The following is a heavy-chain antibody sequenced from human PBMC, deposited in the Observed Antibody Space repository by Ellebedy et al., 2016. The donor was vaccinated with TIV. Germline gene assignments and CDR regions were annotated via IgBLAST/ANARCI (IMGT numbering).Heavy chain of an antibody. CDR2: IDPSDSYT. CDR3: ARYSGSYGGYDY. Sequence: KVSCKGSGYSFSTFWVIWVRQRPRKGLESMGRIDPSDSYTNYSPSFQGHVTMSADTSIRTAYLEWSSLKASDTAIYYCARYSGSYGGYDYWGQGTLVTVSS. D-gene: IGHD1-26*01. V-gene: IGHV5-10-1*01. CDR1: GYSFSTFW. J-gene: IGHJ4*02.